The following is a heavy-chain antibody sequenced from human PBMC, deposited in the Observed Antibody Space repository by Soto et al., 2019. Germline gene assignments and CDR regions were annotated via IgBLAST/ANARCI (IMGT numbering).Heavy chain of an antibody. J-gene: IGHJ3*02. Sequence: ASVKVSCKASGYTFTSYDINWVRQATGQGLEWMGWMNPNSGNTGYAQKFQGRVTMTRNTSISTAYMELSSLRSEDTAVYYCATEYCSSTSCYGRYSSSDDAFDIWGQGTMVTVSS. V-gene: IGHV1-8*01. D-gene: IGHD2-2*01. CDR2: MNPNSGNT. CDR3: ATEYCSSTSCYGRYSSSDDAFDI. CDR1: GYTFTSYD.